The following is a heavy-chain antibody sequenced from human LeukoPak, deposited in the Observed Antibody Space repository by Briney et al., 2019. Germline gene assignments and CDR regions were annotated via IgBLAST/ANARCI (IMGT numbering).Heavy chain of an antibody. D-gene: IGHD4-11*01. CDR3: ARGLGSTVTIINPHPFYAFDI. V-gene: IGHV4-39*07. CDR1: GGSTTSSSYY. Sequence: PETLSLTCTVSGGSTTSSSYYWGWPRQPPGKGLECIGRIYVRGSTYYNPSLKSRLPISVDTSKNQFSVKLSSVTAADTAVYYCARGLGSTVTIINPHPFYAFDIWGQGKMVTVSS. J-gene: IGHJ3*02. CDR2: IYVRGST.